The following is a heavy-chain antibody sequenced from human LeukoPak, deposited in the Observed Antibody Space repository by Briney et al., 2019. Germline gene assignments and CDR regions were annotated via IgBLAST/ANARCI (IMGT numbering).Heavy chain of an antibody. CDR3: ARGRLFGSGRHYCFDY. CDR2: ISANGYNT. Sequence: TGGSLRLSCAASGFTFSSYSMNWVRQAPGKGLGWVSGISANGYNTFYADSVKGRFAISRDSSNNTLSLQMNSLRGDDTAVYYCARGRLFGSGRHYCFDYWGQGALVTVSS. CDR1: GFTFSSYS. J-gene: IGHJ4*02. D-gene: IGHD6-19*01. V-gene: IGHV3-23*01.